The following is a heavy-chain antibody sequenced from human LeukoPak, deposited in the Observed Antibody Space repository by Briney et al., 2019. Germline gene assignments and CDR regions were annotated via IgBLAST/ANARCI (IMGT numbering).Heavy chain of an antibody. V-gene: IGHV1-2*06. D-gene: IGHD2-15*01. CDR3: ARDPHCSGGSCYDY. J-gene: IGHJ4*02. Sequence: ASVKVSCKASGYTFTGYYMHWVRQAPGQGLEWMGRINPNSGGTNYAQKFQGRVTMTRDTSISTAYMELSRLRSDDTAVYYCARDPHCSGGSCYDYWGQGTLVTVSS. CDR2: INPNSGGT. CDR1: GYTFTGYY.